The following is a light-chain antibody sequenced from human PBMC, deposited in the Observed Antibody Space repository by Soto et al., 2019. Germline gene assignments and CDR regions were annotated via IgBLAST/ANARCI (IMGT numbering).Light chain of an antibody. J-gene: IGLJ2*01. V-gene: IGLV2-14*01. CDR1: SSDVAGYNY. CDR2: EVS. Sequence: QSALTQPASVSGSPGQSITLSCTGSSSDVAGYNYVSWYQQHPGKAPKLMIYEVSNRPSGVSNRFSGSKSGNTASLTISGLQPEDEADYYCSSYTSRSLVVFGGGTQLTVL. CDR3: SSYTSRSLVV.